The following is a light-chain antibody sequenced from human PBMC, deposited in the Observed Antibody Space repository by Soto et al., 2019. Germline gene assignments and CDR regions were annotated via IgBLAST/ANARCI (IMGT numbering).Light chain of an antibody. CDR2: DVV. Sequence: QSVLTQPASVSGSPGQSITISCTGTSSDVGGFNSVSWYQLRPGTAPKLILYDVVDRPSVVSYRFSGSKSGNTASLTISGLQAADEADYFCSSYTSTMTNVFGSGTKVTVL. CDR1: SSDVGGFNS. CDR3: SSYTSTMTNV. J-gene: IGLJ1*01. V-gene: IGLV2-14*03.